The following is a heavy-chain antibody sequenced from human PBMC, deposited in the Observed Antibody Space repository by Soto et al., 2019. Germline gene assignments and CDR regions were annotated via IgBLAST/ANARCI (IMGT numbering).Heavy chain of an antibody. CDR3: TRGYSRGWYMNY. CDR2: SKNAESST. V-gene: IGHV3-74*01. Sequence: EVQLVESGGGLVQPGGSLRLSCAASGFTFSSYWMHWGRKGPGKGLVWVSHSKNAESSTGYADSVKGRFTISRDNAKHTLELQMNSLRAKDTAVYYFTRGYSRGWYMNYWVQGTLVIVSS. J-gene: IGHJ4*02. CDR1: GFTFSSYW. D-gene: IGHD6-19*01.